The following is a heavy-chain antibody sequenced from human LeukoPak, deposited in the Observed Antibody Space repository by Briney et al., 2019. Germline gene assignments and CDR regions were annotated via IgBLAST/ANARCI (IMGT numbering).Heavy chain of an antibody. D-gene: IGHD2-2*01. CDR2: INPNSGGT. Sequence: GASVKVSCKASGYTFTGYYMHWVRQAPGQGLEWMGWINPNSGGTNYAQKFQGRVTMTRDTSISTAYMELSRLRSDDTAVYYCARGPYCSSTSCLFDYWGQGTLVTVSS. J-gene: IGHJ4*02. CDR1: GYTFTGYY. CDR3: ARGPYCSSTSCLFDY. V-gene: IGHV1-2*02.